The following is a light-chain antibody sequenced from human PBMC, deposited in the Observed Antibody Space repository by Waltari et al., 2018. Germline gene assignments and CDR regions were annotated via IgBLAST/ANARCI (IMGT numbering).Light chain of an antibody. CDR3: HQETNLSLT. J-gene: IGKJ3*01. Sequence: EIVMTQSPDTLSLSPGDRATLSCRASKSVSNSVAWYQQRPGQPPRFLVHGATTRATDIPDRFSGRGSGTDFTLIISSLEPEDVGVYFCHQETNLSLTFGPGTRLDIK. V-gene: IGKV3D-15*01. CDR1: KSVSNS. CDR2: GAT.